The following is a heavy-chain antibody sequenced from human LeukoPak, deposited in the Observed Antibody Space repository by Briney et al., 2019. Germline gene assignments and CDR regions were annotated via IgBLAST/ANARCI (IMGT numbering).Heavy chain of an antibody. D-gene: IGHD1-26*01. CDR3: ARGPTRYSGAFDI. CDR1: GFTVSSNY. Sequence: GGSLRLSCAASGFTVSSNYMSWVRQAPGKGLEWVSVIYSGGSTYYADSVKGRFTISRDNSKNTLYLQMNSLRAEDTAVYYCARGPTRYSGAFDIWGQGTMVTASS. CDR2: IYSGGST. V-gene: IGHV3-53*01. J-gene: IGHJ3*02.